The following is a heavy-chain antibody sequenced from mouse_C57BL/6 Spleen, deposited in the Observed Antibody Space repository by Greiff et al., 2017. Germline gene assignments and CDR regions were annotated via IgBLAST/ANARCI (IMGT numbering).Heavy chain of an antibody. V-gene: IGHV1-55*01. Sequence: QVQLQQPGAELVKPGASVKMSCKASGYTFTSYWITWVKQRPGQGLEWIGDIYPGSGSTNYNEKFKSKATLTVDTSSSTAYMQLSSLTSEDSAVYYCARGGSSGYGVGYYAMDYWGQGTSVTVSS. CDR3: ARGGSSGYGVGYYAMDY. CDR1: GYTFTSYW. D-gene: IGHD3-2*02. J-gene: IGHJ4*01. CDR2: IYPGSGST.